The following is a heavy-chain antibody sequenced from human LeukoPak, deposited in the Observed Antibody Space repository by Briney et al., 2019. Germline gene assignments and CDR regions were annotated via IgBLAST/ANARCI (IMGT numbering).Heavy chain of an antibody. V-gene: IGHV1-2*02. Sequence: ASVKVSCKASGYTFTGYYMHWVRQAPGQGLEWMGWINPNSGGTNYAQKFQGRVTMTRDTSISTAYMELSRLRSDDTAVYYCARESGYSYGYGFGYFDYWGQGTLVTVSS. CDR3: ARESGYSYGYGFGYFDY. CDR2: INPNSGGT. D-gene: IGHD5-18*01. CDR1: GYTFTGYY. J-gene: IGHJ4*02.